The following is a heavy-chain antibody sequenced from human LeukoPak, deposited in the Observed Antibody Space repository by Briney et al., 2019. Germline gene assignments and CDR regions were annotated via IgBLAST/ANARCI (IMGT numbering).Heavy chain of an antibody. Sequence: TGGSLRLSCAGTGITVSSNYMSWVRQAPGKGLEWVSVIYSGGSTYYAGSVKGRFTISRDNSKNTLYLQMNSLRAEDTAVYYCARAVGAYYFDYWGRGTLVTVSS. CDR1: GITVSSNY. J-gene: IGHJ4*02. V-gene: IGHV3-66*01. CDR3: ARAVGAYYFDY. CDR2: IYSGGST. D-gene: IGHD3-16*01.